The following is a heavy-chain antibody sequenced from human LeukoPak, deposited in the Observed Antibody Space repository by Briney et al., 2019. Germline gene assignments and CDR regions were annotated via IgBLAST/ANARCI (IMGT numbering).Heavy chain of an antibody. CDR2: IYTSGST. J-gene: IGHJ3*02. V-gene: IGHV4-4*07. Sequence: SETLSLTCTVSGGSISSYYWSWIRQPAGKGLEWIGRIYTSGSTNYDPSLKSRVTMSVDTSKNQFSLKLSSVTAADTAVYYCARASDFWSGYPDAFDIWGQGTMVTVSS. CDR1: GGSISSYY. CDR3: ARASDFWSGYPDAFDI. D-gene: IGHD3-3*01.